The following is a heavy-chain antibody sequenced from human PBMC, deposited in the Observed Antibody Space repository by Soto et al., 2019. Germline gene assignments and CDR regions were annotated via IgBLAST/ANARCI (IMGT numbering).Heavy chain of an antibody. CDR1: GFTFSSYN. CDR3: ARVVYYDSSGYQY. D-gene: IGHD3-22*01. V-gene: IGHV3-21*01. Sequence: LRLSCAASGFTFSSYNMNWVRQAPGKGLEWVSSISGSSSYIYYADSVKGRFTISRDNAKNSLYLQMNSLRAEDTAVYYCARVVYYDSSGYQYWGQGTLVTVSS. CDR2: ISGSSSYI. J-gene: IGHJ4*02.